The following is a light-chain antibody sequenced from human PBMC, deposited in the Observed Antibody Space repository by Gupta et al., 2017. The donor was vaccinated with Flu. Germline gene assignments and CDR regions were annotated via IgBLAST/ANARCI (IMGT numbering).Light chain of an antibody. CDR2: WAS. J-gene: IGKJ2*03. CDR1: QTILYSSNNKNY. V-gene: IGKV4-1*01. Sequence: DSLAVSLGERATINCKSSQTILYSSNNKNYLSWYQQKPGQPPKLLIYWASTRESGVPDRFSGSGSGTDFTLTISSLQAEDVAVYYCQQYYGSPYSFGQGTKLEIK. CDR3: QQYYGSPYS.